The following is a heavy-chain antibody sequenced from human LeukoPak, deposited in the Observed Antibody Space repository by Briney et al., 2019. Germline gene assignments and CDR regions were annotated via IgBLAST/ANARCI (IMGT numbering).Heavy chain of an antibody. J-gene: IGHJ6*02. D-gene: IGHD6-19*01. V-gene: IGHV3-7*03. CDR3: ARDPRIAVAGTIFFYYYGMDV. CDR2: IKQDGSEK. Sequence: PGGSLRLSCAASGFTFSSYWMSWVRQAPGKGLEWVANIKQDGSEKYYVDSVKGRFTISRDNAENSLYLQMNSLRAEDTAVYYCARDPRIAVAGTIFFYYYGMDVWGQGTTVTVSS. CDR1: GFTFSSYW.